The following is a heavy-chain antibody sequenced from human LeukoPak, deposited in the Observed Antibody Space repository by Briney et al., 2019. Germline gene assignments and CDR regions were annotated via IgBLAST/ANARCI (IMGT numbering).Heavy chain of an antibody. Sequence: GESLKISCKGSGYSFTNFWIGWVRQMPGRGLEWMGIIFPSDSDTRYSPSFQGQVTISADKSISTAYLQWSSLKASDTAMYYCARQGLRFLEWLSNGFFDYWGQGTLVTVSS. CDR1: GYSFTNFW. D-gene: IGHD3-3*01. V-gene: IGHV5-51*01. CDR3: ARQGLRFLEWLSNGFFDY. J-gene: IGHJ4*02. CDR2: IFPSDSDT.